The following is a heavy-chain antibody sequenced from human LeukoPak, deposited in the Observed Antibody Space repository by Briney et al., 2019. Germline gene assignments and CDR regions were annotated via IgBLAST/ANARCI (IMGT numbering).Heavy chain of an antibody. V-gene: IGHV4-59*01. CDR3: ARDSVYATNWYDP. CDR1: GASISSSY. Sequence: SETLSLTCTVSGASISSSYWNWIRQPPGKGLEWIGYISPTGSTNYSPSLKGRVTIAVDSSKNRFSLKLRSVTAADTAVYYCARDSVYATNWYDPWGQGTLVTVSS. J-gene: IGHJ5*02. D-gene: IGHD2-8*01. CDR2: ISPTGST.